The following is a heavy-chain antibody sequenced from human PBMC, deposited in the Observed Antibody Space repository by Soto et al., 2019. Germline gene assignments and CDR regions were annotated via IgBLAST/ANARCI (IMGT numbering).Heavy chain of an antibody. Sequence: GGSLTLSCAASGFTFSSYGMHWVRQAPGKGLEWVAVISYDGSNKYYADSVKGRFTISRDNSKNTLYLQMNSLRAEDTAVYYCAKDDSRAAAGFSFECWGQGTLVTVSS. CDR1: GFTFSSYG. V-gene: IGHV3-30*18. J-gene: IGHJ4*02. CDR3: AKDDSRAAAGFSFEC. D-gene: IGHD6-13*01. CDR2: ISYDGSNK.